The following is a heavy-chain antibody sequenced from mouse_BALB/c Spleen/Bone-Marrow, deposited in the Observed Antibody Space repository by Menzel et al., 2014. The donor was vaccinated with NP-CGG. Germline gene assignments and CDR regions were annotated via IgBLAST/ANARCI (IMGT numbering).Heavy chain of an antibody. CDR3: ARGGNFDY. D-gene: IGHD1-1*01. CDR2: INPSSGYT. J-gene: IGHJ2*01. Sequence: QVQLKESGAELARPGASVKMSCKASGYTFTSYTMHWVKQRPGQGLEWIGYINPSSGYTNYNQKFKDKATLTADKSSSTAYMQLSSLTSEDSAVYYRARGGNFDYWGQGTTLTVSS. CDR1: GYTFTSYT. V-gene: IGHV1-4*01.